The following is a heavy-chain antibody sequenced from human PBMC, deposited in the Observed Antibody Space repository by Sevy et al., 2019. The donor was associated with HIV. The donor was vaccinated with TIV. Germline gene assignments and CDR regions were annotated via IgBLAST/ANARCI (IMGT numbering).Heavy chain of an antibody. CDR1: GGSISSGNYY. CDR3: ARDRGGNSAFDI. D-gene: IGHD2-21*02. CDR2: IFDSGIS. Sequence: SETLSLTCTVSGGSISSGNYYWTWIRQHPEKGLEWLGYIFDSGISYYHPSLKTRVSISGDTSKNQVSLRLTSVTAADTAIYYCARDRGGNSAFDIWGQGTMVTVSS. V-gene: IGHV4-31*03. J-gene: IGHJ3*02.